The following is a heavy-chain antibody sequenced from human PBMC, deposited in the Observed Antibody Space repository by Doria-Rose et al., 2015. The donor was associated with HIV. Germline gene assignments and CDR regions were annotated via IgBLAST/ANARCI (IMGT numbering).Heavy chain of an antibody. Sequence: QITLKESGPVLVKPTETLTLTCTVSGVSLSSPGMGVSWIRQPPGKALEWLANFFSDDETSYKAALKSRLTISRGTSKSQVVLTMTDMDPVDTATYYCARIKSSRWYHKYYFDFWGQGTLVIVSA. CDR1: GVSLSSPGMG. V-gene: IGHV2-26*01. D-gene: IGHD6-13*01. J-gene: IGHJ4*02. CDR3: ARIKSSRWYHKYYFDF. CDR2: FFSDDET.